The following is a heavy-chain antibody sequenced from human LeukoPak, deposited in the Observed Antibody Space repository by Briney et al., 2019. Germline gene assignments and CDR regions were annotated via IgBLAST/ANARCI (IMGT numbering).Heavy chain of an antibody. CDR1: GFTFSSYT. Sequence: RPGGSLRLSCAASGFTFSSYTTSWVRQAPGKGLEWVSSISGSGGSTYYADSVKGRFTISRDNSKNTLYLQMNSLRVEDTAVYYCAKGLSSGWNLKGSDYWGQGTLVTVSS. CDR3: AKGLSSGWNLKGSDY. V-gene: IGHV3-23*01. J-gene: IGHJ4*02. CDR2: ISGSGGST. D-gene: IGHD6-19*01.